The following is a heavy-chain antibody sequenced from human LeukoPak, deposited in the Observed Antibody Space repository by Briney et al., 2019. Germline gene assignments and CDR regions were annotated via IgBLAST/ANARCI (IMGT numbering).Heavy chain of an antibody. Sequence: SSVKVSSKASGYTFTSYYMHWVRQAPGQGLEWMGIINPSGGSTSYAQKFQGRVTMTRDTSISTAYMDLTRLGSDDTAVYYCAREGQGYVYWGQGTLVTVSS. CDR3: AREGQGYVY. CDR2: INPSGGST. J-gene: IGHJ4*02. V-gene: IGHV1-46*01. D-gene: IGHD3-16*01. CDR1: GYTFTSYY.